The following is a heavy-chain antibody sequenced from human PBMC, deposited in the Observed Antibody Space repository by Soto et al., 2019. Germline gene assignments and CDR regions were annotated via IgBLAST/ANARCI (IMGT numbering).Heavy chain of an antibody. V-gene: IGHV4-34*01. CDR1: GGSFSGYY. Sequence: SETLSLTCAVYGGSFSGYYWSWIRQPPGKGLDWIGEINHSGSTNYNPSLKSRVTISVDTSKNQFSLKLSSVTAADTAVYYCARGRPGGDFWSYYYYYGMDVWGQGTTVTVSS. J-gene: IGHJ6*02. CDR2: INHSGST. D-gene: IGHD3-3*01. CDR3: ARGRPGGDFWSYYYYYGMDV.